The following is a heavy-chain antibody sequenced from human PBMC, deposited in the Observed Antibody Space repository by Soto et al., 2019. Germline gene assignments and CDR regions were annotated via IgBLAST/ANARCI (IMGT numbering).Heavy chain of an antibody. CDR3: ARGGGSPYHNHEFDF. Sequence: TSETLSLTCTVSGGSISSYYWSWIRQPPGKGLEWIGYIYYSGSTNYNPSLKSRVTISVDTSKNQFSLKLNSMTAADTAVYYCARGGGSPYHNHEFDFWGQGTLVTVSS. V-gene: IGHV4-59*08. D-gene: IGHD6-13*01. CDR1: GGSISSYY. J-gene: IGHJ4*02. CDR2: IYYSGST.